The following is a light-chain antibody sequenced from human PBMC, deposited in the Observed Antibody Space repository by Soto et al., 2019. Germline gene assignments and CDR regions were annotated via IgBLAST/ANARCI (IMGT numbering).Light chain of an antibody. CDR1: SSDVGGYNY. CDR2: EVS. V-gene: IGLV2-8*01. Sequence: QSALTQPPSASGSPGQSVTISCTGTSSDVGGYNYVSWYQQHPGKAPKLMIYEVSKRPSGVPDRFSGSKSGNTASLAIIGLRTEDEADYYCAAWDDSLSGVVFGGGTKLTVL. J-gene: IGLJ2*01. CDR3: AAWDDSLSGVV.